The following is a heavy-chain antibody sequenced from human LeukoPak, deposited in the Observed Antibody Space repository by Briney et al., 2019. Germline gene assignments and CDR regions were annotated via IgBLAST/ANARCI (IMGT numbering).Heavy chain of an antibody. CDR2: ISSSSRTR. CDR1: GFNFSTYN. CDR3: VREPIGFDY. V-gene: IGHV3-48*04. D-gene: IGHD2-15*01. J-gene: IGHJ4*02. Sequence: GGSLRLSCAASGFNFSTYNVNWVRQAPGKGLDWVSYISSSSRTRYYADSVKGRFTISRDNAKDSLYLQMNSLRAEDTAVYYCVREPIGFDYWGQGTLVTVSS.